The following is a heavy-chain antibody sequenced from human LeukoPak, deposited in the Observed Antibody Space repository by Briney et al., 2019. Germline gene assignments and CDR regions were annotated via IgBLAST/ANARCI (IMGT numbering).Heavy chain of an antibody. J-gene: IGHJ4*02. CDR2: IYYSGST. V-gene: IGHV4-59*11. D-gene: IGHD5-12*01. Sequence: PSETLSLTCTVSGGSISSHYWSWLRQPPGKGLEWIGYIYYSGSTNYNPSLKSRVTISVDTSKNQFSLKLSSVTAADTAVYYCARESRYSGYATYYFDYWGQGTLVTVSS. CDR1: GGSISSHY. CDR3: ARESRYSGYATYYFDY.